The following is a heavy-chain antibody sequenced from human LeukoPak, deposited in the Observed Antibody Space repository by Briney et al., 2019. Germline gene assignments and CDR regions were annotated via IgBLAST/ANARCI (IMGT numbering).Heavy chain of an antibody. D-gene: IGHD1-14*01. CDR3: ARHAEGMAV. Sequence: SETLSLTCTVSGGSISSSSYYWDWIRQPPGKGLEWIVSISYTGSTFYNTSLKSRVTISVDTSRNQFSLNLSSVTAADTAVYYCARHAEGMAVWGQGTTVTVYS. V-gene: IGHV4-39*01. J-gene: IGHJ6*02. CDR1: GGSISSSSYY. CDR2: ISYTGST.